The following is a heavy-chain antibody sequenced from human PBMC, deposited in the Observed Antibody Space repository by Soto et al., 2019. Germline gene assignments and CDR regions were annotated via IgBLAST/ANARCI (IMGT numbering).Heavy chain of an antibody. D-gene: IGHD6-6*01. CDR2: IYWDDDK. Sequence: QITLKESGPTLVKPTQTLTRTCTFSGFSLSTIGVGVGWIRQPPGKALEWLALIYWDDDKRYSPSLKSRLTITKDTSKNQVVLTMTNMDPVDTATYCCAHRYSEVSIAARRGENWFDPWGQGTLVTVSS. V-gene: IGHV2-5*02. J-gene: IGHJ5*02. CDR1: GFSLSTIGVG. CDR3: AHRYSEVSIAARRGENWFDP.